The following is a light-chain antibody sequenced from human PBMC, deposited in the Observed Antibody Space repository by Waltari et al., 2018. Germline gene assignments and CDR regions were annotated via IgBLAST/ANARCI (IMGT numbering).Light chain of an antibody. J-gene: IGKJ1*01. CDR3: QQSYSTPPCT. CDR1: QSISSY. V-gene: IGKV1-39*01. Sequence: DIQMTQPPSSLSASVGDRVTIPCRARQSISSYLNWYQQKPGKAPELLIYAASSLQSEDPSRFSGSGSGTDFTLTISSLQPEDFATDYGQQSYSTPPCTFGQGTKVEIK. CDR2: AAS.